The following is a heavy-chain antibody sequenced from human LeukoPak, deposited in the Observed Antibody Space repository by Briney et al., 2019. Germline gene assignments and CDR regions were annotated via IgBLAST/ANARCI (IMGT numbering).Heavy chain of an antibody. J-gene: IGHJ4*02. D-gene: IGHD1-26*01. CDR1: GYTLTDYY. CDR2: INPNSGDT. Sequence: ASVKVSCKASGYTLTDYYMHWVRQAPGQGLEWMGWINPNSGDTNYAQKFQGRVTMTRDASISTAYMELSRLTSDDTAIYYCARDWRGSYFPDFWGQGTLVTVSS. V-gene: IGHV1-2*02. CDR3: ARDWRGSYFPDF.